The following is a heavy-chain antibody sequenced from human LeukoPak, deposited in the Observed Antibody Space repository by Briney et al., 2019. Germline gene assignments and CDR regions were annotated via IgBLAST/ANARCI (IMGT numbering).Heavy chain of an antibody. D-gene: IGHD5-18*01. CDR3: ARGGGYSYGSFDY. CDR1: GFTVSSNY. CDR2: IYSGGST. V-gene: IGHV3-53*01. Sequence: GGSLRLSCAASGFTVSSNYMSWVRQAPGKGLEWVSIIYSGGSTFYADSVKGRFTISRDNSKNTLYLQMNSLRAEDTAVYYCARGGGYSYGSFDYWGQGTLVTVSS. J-gene: IGHJ4*02.